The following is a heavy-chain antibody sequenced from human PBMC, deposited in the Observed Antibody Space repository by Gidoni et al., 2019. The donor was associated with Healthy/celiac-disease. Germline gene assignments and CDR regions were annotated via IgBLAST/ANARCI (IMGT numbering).Heavy chain of an antibody. CDR3: VKDQGGIY. V-gene: IGHV3-64D*06. J-gene: IGHJ4*02. Sequence: EVQLVESGGGLVQPGGSLRLSFSASGFTVSSYAMHWVRQAPGKGLEYGSAISSNGGSTYYADSVKGRFTISRDNSKNTLYLKMSSLRAEDTDVYYCVKDQGGIYWGQGTLVTVSS. CDR1: GFTVSSYA. CDR2: ISSNGGST. D-gene: IGHD3-16*01.